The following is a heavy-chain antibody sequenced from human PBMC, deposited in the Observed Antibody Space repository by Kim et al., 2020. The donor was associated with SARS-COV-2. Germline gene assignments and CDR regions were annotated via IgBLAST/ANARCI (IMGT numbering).Heavy chain of an antibody. CDR1: GNTFTSSY. CDR3: TREKDSTFYFEY. CDR2: IKPTDGTT. D-gene: IGHD2-15*01. Sequence: ASVKVSCKSSGNTFTSSYIHWVRQAPGQGLEWMGLIKPTDGTTNHAQTFQGRVTMTRDTSTTTVYMELSSLRSEDTAMYYCTREKDSTFYFEYWGQGSLVTVSS. V-gene: IGHV1-46*01. J-gene: IGHJ4*02.